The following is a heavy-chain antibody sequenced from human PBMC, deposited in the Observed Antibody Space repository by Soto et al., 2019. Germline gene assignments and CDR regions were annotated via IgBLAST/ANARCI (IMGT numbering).Heavy chain of an antibody. J-gene: IGHJ4*02. D-gene: IGHD5-18*01. Sequence: SETLSLTCTVSGGSISSGGYYWSWIRQHPGKGLEWIGYIYYSGSTYYNPSLKSRVTISVDTSKNQFSLKLSSVTAADTAVYYCARGYGRNFDEWGQGTLVTVSS. CDR2: IYYSGST. CDR3: ARGYGRNFDE. CDR1: GGSISSGGYY. V-gene: IGHV4-31*03.